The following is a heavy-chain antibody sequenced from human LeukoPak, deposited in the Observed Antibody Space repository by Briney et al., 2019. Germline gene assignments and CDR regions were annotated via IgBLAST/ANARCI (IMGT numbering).Heavy chain of an antibody. CDR3: AWEGYSGYDQTLYFDY. D-gene: IGHD5-12*01. J-gene: IGHJ4*02. CDR2: IIPILGIA. CDR1: GGTFSSYA. Sequence: GSSVKVSCKASGGTFSSYAISWVRQAPGQGLEWMGRIIPILGIANYAQKFQGRVTITADKSTSTAYMELSSLRSEDTAVYYCAWEGYSGYDQTLYFDYWGQGTLVTVSS. V-gene: IGHV1-69*04.